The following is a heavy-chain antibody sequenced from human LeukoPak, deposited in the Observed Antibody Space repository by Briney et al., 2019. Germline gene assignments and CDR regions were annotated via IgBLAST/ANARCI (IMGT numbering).Heavy chain of an antibody. Sequence: PGESLKISCKGSGYTFTNSWIAWVRQMPGKGLEWMGIIYPGDSDTRYSPSFQGQVTILADKSISSAYLQWSSLKASDTAMYYCARVLIPTDLLSFDYWGQGTLVTVSS. V-gene: IGHV5-51*01. D-gene: IGHD2-2*01. CDR1: GYTFTNSW. J-gene: IGHJ4*02. CDR3: ARVLIPTDLLSFDY. CDR2: IYPGDSDT.